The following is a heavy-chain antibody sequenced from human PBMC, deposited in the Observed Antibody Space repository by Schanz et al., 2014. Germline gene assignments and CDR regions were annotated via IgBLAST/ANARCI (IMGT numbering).Heavy chain of an antibody. V-gene: IGHV1-2*02. CDR3: ARGYGDSPTDF. CDR1: GYTFTGHH. Sequence: QVQLVQSGAEVKKPGASVKVSCKASGYTFTGHHMHWVRQAPGQGLEWMGWINPNSGDRNYAQKFQGRVTMTRDTSISTAYMELSRLRSDDTAVYYCARGYGDSPTDFWGQGSLVTVSS. D-gene: IGHD4-17*01. J-gene: IGHJ4*02. CDR2: INPNSGDR.